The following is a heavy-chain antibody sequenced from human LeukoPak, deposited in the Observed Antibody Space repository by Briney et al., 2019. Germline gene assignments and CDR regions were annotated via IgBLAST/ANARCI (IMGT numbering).Heavy chain of an antibody. V-gene: IGHV1-2*02. Sequence: GASVKVSCKASGYTFTGYYMHWVRQAPGQGLEWMGWINPNSGGTNYAQKFQGRVTMTRDTSISTAYMELSRLRSDDTAVYYCASNTNYGDYYYYYYMDVGGKGTTVTVSS. J-gene: IGHJ6*03. D-gene: IGHD4-17*01. CDR2: INPNSGGT. CDR3: ASNTNYGDYYYYYYMDV. CDR1: GYTFTGYY.